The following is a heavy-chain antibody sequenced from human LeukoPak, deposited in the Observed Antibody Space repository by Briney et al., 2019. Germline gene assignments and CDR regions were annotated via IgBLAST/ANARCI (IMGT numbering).Heavy chain of an antibody. CDR3: ARDSGFLGWFNSRPDNYFDF. CDR1: GFTFSDYY. D-gene: IGHD3-3*01. J-gene: IGHJ4*02. Sequence: GGSLRLSCVASGFTFSDYYMSWIRQSPGKGPERVSYIDPSGDTIYYADSVKGRFTISRDNAKNSLYLRMNSLRAEDTAVYYCARDSGFLGWFNSRPDNYFDFWGQGTPVTVSS. V-gene: IGHV3-11*04. CDR2: IDPSGDTI.